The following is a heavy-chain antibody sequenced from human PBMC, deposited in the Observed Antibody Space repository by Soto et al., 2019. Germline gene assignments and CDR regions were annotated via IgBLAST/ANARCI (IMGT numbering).Heavy chain of an antibody. J-gene: IGHJ4*02. CDR2: IYYSGST. CDR1: GGSISSSSYY. Sequence: SETLSLTCTVSGGSISSSSYYWGWIRQPPGKGLEWIGSIYYSGSTYYNPSLKSRVTISVDTSKNQFSLKLSSVTAADTVVYYCADVTTGTTSGGKNWGQGTLVTVSS. D-gene: IGHD1-1*01. V-gene: IGHV4-39*01. CDR3: ADVTTGTTSGGKN.